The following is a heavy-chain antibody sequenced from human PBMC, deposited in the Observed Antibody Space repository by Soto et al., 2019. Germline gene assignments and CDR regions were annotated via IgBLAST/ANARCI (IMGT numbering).Heavy chain of an antibody. D-gene: IGHD6-19*01. CDR1: GFTFSSYA. V-gene: IGHV3-30-3*01. CDR2: ISYDGSNK. Sequence: GGSLRLSCAASGFTFSSYAMHWVRQAPGKGLEWVAVISYDGSNKYYADSVKGRFTISRDNSKNTLYLQMNSLRAEDTAVYYCARDPRTLLAVADDAFDIWGQGTMVTVSS. CDR3: ARDPRTLLAVADDAFDI. J-gene: IGHJ3*02.